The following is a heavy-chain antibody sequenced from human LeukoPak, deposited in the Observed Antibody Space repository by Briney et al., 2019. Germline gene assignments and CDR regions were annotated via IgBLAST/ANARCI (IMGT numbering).Heavy chain of an antibody. CDR3: ARGQIVVVPAARGYYYYGMDV. Sequence: ASETLSLTCAGYGGPFSGYYWSWIRQPPGKGLEWIGEIIHNGSTNYNPSLKSRVTISVDTSKNQFSLKLSSVTAADTAVYYCARGQIVVVPAARGYYYYGMDVWGQGTTVTVSS. V-gene: IGHV4-34*01. D-gene: IGHD2-2*01. CDR2: IIHNGST. CDR1: GGPFSGYY. J-gene: IGHJ6*02.